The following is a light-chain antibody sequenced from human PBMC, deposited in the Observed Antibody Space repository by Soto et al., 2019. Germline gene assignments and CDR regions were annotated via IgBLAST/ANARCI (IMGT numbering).Light chain of an antibody. CDR3: QQYNSYSPWT. CDR2: DAS. Sequence: DIQMTQSPSTLSASVGDRVTITCRASQSISKWLAWYRQKPGKAPKLVIFDASSLGSGVPSRFSGSGSGTDFTLTISSLQPGDFATYYCQQYNSYSPWTFGQGTRVEIE. V-gene: IGKV1-5*01. J-gene: IGKJ1*01. CDR1: QSISKW.